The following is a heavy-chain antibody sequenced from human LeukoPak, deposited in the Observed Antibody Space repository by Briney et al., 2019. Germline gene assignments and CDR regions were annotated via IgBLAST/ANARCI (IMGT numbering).Heavy chain of an antibody. CDR2: IYYSGSS. V-gene: IGHV4-39*01. Sequence: SETLSLTCTVSGGSISRNSDYWGWIRQPPGKGLEWIGSIYYSGSSYYNPSLKSRVTISVDTSKNQFSLKLSSVTAADTAVYYCARHVRREGQLAYYYMDVWGKGTTVTVSS. CDR3: ARHVRREGQLAYYYMDV. CDR1: GGSISRNSDY. J-gene: IGHJ6*03. D-gene: IGHD6-6*01.